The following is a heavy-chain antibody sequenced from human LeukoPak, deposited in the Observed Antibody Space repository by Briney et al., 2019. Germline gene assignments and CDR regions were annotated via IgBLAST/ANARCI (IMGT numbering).Heavy chain of an antibody. CDR3: ARDYVGSGYLNWFDP. J-gene: IGHJ5*02. CDR2: IIPILGTA. D-gene: IGHD3-3*01. V-gene: IGHV1-69*05. Sequence: SVKVSCKASGGTFSSYAISWVRQAPGQGLEWMGGIIPILGTANYAQKFQGRVTITTDESTSTAYMELSSLRSEDTAVYYCARDYVGSGYLNWFDPWGQGTLVTVSS. CDR1: GGTFSSYA.